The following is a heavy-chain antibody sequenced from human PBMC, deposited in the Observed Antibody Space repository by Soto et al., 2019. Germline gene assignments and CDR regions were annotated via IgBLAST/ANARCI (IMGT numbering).Heavy chain of an antibody. Sequence: VSGPTLVNPTQTLTLTCTFSGFSLSTSGMCVSWIRQPPGKALEWLALIDWDDDKYYSTSLKTRLTISKDTSKNQVVLTMTNMDPVDTATYYCARMEHHAPYYYGMDVWGQGTTVTVSS. CDR3: ARMEHHAPYYYGMDV. J-gene: IGHJ6*02. V-gene: IGHV2-70*01. CDR2: IDWDDDK. D-gene: IGHD1-26*01. CDR1: GFSLSTSGMC.